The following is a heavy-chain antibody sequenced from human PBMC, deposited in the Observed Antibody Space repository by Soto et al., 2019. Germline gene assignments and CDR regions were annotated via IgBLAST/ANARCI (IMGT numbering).Heavy chain of an antibody. CDR1: GFTFCSSA. V-gene: IGHV3-23*01. J-gene: IGHJ4*02. CDR3: AKVGVPAAIQFDY. D-gene: IGHD2-2*01. Sequence: PGWSLGLSCAASGFTFCSSAMSWVRQAPGKGLEWVSAISGSGGSTYYADSVKGRFTISRDNSKNTLYLQMNSLRAEDTAVYYCAKVGVPAAIQFDYWGQGTLVTVSS. CDR2: ISGSGGST.